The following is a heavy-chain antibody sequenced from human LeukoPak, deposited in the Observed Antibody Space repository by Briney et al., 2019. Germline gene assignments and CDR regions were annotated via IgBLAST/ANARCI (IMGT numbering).Heavy chain of an antibody. CDR2: IYHSGST. D-gene: IGHD2-15*01. J-gene: IGHJ4*02. CDR3: ARVLVVVAAGYYFDY. V-gene: IGHV4-38-2*02. Sequence: PSETLSLTCTVSGYSISSGYYWGWIRQPPGKGLEWIGSIYHSGSTYYNPSLKSRVTISVDTSKNQFSLKLSSVTAAVTAVYYCARVLVVVAAGYYFDYWGQGTLVTVSS. CDR1: GYSISSGYY.